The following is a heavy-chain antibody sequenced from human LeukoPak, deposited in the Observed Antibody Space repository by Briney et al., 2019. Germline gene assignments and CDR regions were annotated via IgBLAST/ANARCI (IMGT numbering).Heavy chain of an antibody. J-gene: IGHJ4*01. D-gene: IGHD2-21*02. CDR1: GFTFSSSW. CDR2: IKEDGSEK. CDR3: ASQFWWTAVTATALDY. Sequence: GGSLRLSCAASGFTFSSSWMTWVRQAPRKGLEWVANIKEDGSEKYYVDSVKGRFTISRDNAKNSLYLQMNSLRPEDTAVYYCASQFWWTAVTATALDYWGHGTLVTVSS. V-gene: IGHV3-7*05.